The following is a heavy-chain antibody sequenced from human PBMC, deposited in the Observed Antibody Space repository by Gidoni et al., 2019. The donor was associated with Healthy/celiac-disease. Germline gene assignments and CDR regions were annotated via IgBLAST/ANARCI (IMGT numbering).Heavy chain of an antibody. D-gene: IGHD3-22*01. CDR2: IIPIFGTA. J-gene: IGHJ3*02. CDR3: ARAFSSTDNYDSRRPLFDI. V-gene: IGHV1-69*01. Sequence: QVQLVQSGAEVKKPGSSVKVSCKASGGTFSSYAISWVRQAPGQGLEWMGGIIPIFGTANYAQKFQGRVTITADESTSTAYMELSSLRSEDTAVYYCARAFSSTDNYDSRRPLFDIWGQGTMVTVSS. CDR1: GGTFSSYA.